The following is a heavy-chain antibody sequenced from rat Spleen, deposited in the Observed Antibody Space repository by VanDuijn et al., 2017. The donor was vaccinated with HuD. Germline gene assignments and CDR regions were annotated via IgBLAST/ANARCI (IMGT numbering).Heavy chain of an antibody. J-gene: IGHJ3*01. CDR1: GHSIDSSYR. Sequence: EVQLQESGPGLVKPSQSLSLTCSVTGHSIDSSYRWNWIRKFPGNKLEWMGYINSAGSTNYNPSLKSQISISRDTSKNQFFLQLNSVTTEDTATYYCASAGYNWFAYWGQGTLVTVSS. CDR2: INSAGST. CDR3: ASAGYNWFAY. D-gene: IGHD4-3*01. V-gene: IGHV3-3*01.